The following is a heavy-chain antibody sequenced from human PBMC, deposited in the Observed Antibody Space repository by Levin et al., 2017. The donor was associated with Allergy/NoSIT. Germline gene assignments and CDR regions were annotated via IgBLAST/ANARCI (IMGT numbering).Heavy chain of an antibody. V-gene: IGHV3-30*04. D-gene: IGHD3-16*01. CDR3: ARGAIV. CDR1: GFTFRNAV. CDR2: IWDDGSKI. Sequence: LSLTCAASGFTFRNAVLHWVRQAPGQGPEWVAIIWDDGSKIYYADSVKGRFTISRDNSKNTLFLQMDSLRLEDTAMYYCARGAIVWGQGTMVTVSS. J-gene: IGHJ3*01.